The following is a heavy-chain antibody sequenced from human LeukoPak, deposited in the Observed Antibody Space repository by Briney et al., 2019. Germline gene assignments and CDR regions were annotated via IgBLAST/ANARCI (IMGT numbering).Heavy chain of an antibody. J-gene: IGHJ4*02. CDR3: TRGAGWLIDY. CDR1: GGSISDYY. CDR2: FYNSGSS. V-gene: IGHV4-59*01. D-gene: IGHD3-16*01. Sequence: PLETLSLTCTVSGGSISDYYRGWIRQPPGKGLEWIGYFYNSGSSTYNPSLKSRVTISVDTSKEQFSLKVNSVTAADTAVYYCTRGAGWLIDYWGQGILVTVSS.